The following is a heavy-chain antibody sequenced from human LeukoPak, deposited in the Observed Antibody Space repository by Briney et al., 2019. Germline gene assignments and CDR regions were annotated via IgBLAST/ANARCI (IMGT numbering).Heavy chain of an antibody. CDR1: GYTFTGYY. CDR2: INPNSGGT. Sequence: ASVKVSCKASGYTFTGYYMHWVRQAPGQGLEWMGWINPNSGGTNYAQKFQGRVTMTRDTSISTAYMELSRLRSEDTAVYYCAGGGLYYYDSSGSYWDYWGQGTLVTVSS. D-gene: IGHD3-22*01. CDR3: AGGGLYYYDSSGSYWDY. V-gene: IGHV1-2*02. J-gene: IGHJ4*02.